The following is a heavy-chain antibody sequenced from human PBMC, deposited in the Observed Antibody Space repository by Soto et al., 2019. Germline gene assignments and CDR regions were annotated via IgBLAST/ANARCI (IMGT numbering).Heavy chain of an antibody. J-gene: IGHJ6*02. CDR2: ISGYNGNT. CDR3: AREGPRPYYYYGMDV. V-gene: IGHV1-18*01. Sequence: QVQLVQSGAEVKKPGASVKVSCKSSGYTFSMSGISWVRQAPGQGLEWMGWISGYNGNTNYEQKFQDRVTMTTDTTTNTAYMELRSLRSDDTAVYYCAREGPRPYYYYGMDVWAQGTTVTVSS. CDR1: GYTFSMSG.